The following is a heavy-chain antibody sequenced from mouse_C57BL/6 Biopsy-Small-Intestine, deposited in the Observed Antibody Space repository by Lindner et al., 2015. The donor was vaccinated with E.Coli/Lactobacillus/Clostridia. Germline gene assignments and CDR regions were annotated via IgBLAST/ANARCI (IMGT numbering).Heavy chain of an antibody. J-gene: IGHJ2*01. CDR2: INPNYGTT. Sequence: QLQESGPELVKPGASVKISCKASGYSFTDYNMNWVKQSNGKSLEWIGVINPNYGTTAYNQKFKDKATLTVDQSSRTAYMQLNSLTPEDSAVYYCARSSSTVGYYFDYWGQGTTLTVSS. D-gene: IGHD1-1*01. CDR1: GYSFTDYN. V-gene: IGHV1-39*01. CDR3: ARSSSTVGYYFDY.